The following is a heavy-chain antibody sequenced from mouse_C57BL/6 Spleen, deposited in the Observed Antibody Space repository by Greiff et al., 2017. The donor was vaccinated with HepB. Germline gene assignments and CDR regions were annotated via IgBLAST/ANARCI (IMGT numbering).Heavy chain of an antibody. D-gene: IGHD2-5*01. V-gene: IGHV5-6*01. CDR2: ISSGGSYT. J-gene: IGHJ3*01. CDR3: ARLERYSTPFAY. CDR1: GFTFSSYG. Sequence: EVQLVESGGDLVKPGGSLKLSCAASGFTFSSYGMSWVRQTPDKRLEWVATISSGGSYTYYPDSVKGRFTISRDNAKNTLYLQMSSLKSEDTAMYYCARLERYSTPFAYWGQGTLVTVSA.